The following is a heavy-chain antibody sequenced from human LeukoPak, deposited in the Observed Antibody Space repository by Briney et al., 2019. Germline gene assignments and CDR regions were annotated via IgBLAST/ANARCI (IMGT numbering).Heavy chain of an antibody. Sequence: PGGSLRLSCAASGFTFSDYYMSWIRQAPGKGLEWVSYISSSGNTIYYADSVKGRFTISRDNAKNSLYLQMNSLRAEDTAVYYCAAKYYDFWSGYYDWGQGTLVTVSS. CDR3: AAKYYDFWSGYYD. V-gene: IGHV3-11*04. CDR2: ISSSGNTI. J-gene: IGHJ4*02. CDR1: GFTFSDYY. D-gene: IGHD3-3*01.